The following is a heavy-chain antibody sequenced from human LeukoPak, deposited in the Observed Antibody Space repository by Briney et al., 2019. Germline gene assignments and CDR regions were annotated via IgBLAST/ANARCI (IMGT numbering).Heavy chain of an antibody. D-gene: IGHD6-19*01. CDR3: ASEVAGPHYYYYYGMDV. CDR1: GGTFSSYA. J-gene: IGHJ6*02. CDR2: IIPIFGTA. V-gene: IGHV1-69*13. Sequence: SVKVSCKASGGTFSSYAISWVRQAPGQGLEWMGGIIPIFGTANYAQKFQGRATITADESTSTAYMELSSLRSEDTAVYYCASEVAGPHYYYYYGMDVWGQGTTVTVSS.